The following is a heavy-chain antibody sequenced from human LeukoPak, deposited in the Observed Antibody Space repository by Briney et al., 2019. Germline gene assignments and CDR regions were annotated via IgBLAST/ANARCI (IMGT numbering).Heavy chain of an antibody. V-gene: IGHV4-59*01. CDR3: ARDGRMSGVGAIDY. D-gene: IGHD1-26*01. Sequence: SETLSLTCTVSGGSISSYYWSWIRQPPGKGLEWIGYIYYSGSTNYNPSLKSRVTISVDTSKTQFSLKLSSVTAADTAVYYCARDGRMSGVGAIDYWGQGTLVTVSS. CDR2: IYYSGST. J-gene: IGHJ4*02. CDR1: GGSISSYY.